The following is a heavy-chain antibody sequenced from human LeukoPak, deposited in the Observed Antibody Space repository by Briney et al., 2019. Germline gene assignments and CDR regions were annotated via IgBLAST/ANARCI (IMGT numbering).Heavy chain of an antibody. Sequence: AGGSLRLSCAASGFTFSSYGMHWIRQPPGKGLEWTGEINHSGSTNYNPSLKSRVTISVDTSKNQFSLKLSSVTAADTAVYYCASISGWYGRAAGGWFDPWGQGTLVTVSS. J-gene: IGHJ5*02. CDR1: GFTFSSYG. CDR2: INHSGST. CDR3: ASISGWYGRAAGGWFDP. D-gene: IGHD6-19*01. V-gene: IGHV4-34*08.